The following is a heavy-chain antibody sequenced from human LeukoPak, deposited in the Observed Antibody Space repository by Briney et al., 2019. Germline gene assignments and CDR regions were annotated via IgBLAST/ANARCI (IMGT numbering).Heavy chain of an antibody. CDR3: ANLIGGQNHFLMDV. D-gene: IGHD3-16*01. CDR1: GFTFNYYG. V-gene: IGHV3-30*02. J-gene: IGHJ6*02. Sequence: GGSLRLSCEGSGFTFNYYGIHWVRQAPGKGREGVAIVGYDGDFKYYADSVRGRFTISRDNSKNTVFLQMQNLRTEDTAVYYCANLIGGQNHFLMDVWGQGTTVIVSS. CDR2: VGYDGDFK.